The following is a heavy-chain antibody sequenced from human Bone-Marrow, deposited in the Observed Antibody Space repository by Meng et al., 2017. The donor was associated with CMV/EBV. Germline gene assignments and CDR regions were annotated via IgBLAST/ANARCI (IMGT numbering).Heavy chain of an antibody. V-gene: IGHV3-48*03. CDR2: ISSSGSAI. J-gene: IGHJ6*02. CDR3: ARVGEGSGSSGGMDV. CDR1: GFTFSSYE. D-gene: IGHD3-10*01. Sequence: GGSLRLSCAASGFTFSSYEMNWVRQAPGKGLECVSYISSSGSAIYYAGSVKGRFTISRDNAKNSLYLQMHSLRAEDTAVYYCARVGEGSGSSGGMDVWGQGTTVTVSS.